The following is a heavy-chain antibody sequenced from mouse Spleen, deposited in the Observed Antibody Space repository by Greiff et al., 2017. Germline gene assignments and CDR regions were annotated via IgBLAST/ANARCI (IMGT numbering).Heavy chain of an antibody. CDR3: ARVGTARAYAMDY. D-gene: IGHD3-2*01. V-gene: IGHV1-52*01. CDR1: GYTFTSYW. J-gene: IGHJ4*01. CDR2: IDPSDSET. Sequence: QVQLQQPGAELVRPGSSVKLSCKASGYTFTSYWMHWVKQRPIQGLEWIGNIDPSDSETHYNQKFKDKATLTVDKSSSTAYMQLSSLTSEDSAVYYCARVGTARAYAMDYWGQGTSVTVSS.